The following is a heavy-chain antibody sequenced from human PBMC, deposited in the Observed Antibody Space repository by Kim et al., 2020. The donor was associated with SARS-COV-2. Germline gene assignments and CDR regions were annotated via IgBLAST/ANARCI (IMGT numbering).Heavy chain of an antibody. Sequence: YYADSVKGRFTISRDNSKNTLNLKMNSLRAEDTAVYYCARHDFWSGFPLDYWGQGTLVTVSS. V-gene: IGHV3-33*01. CDR3: ARHDFWSGFPLDY. J-gene: IGHJ4*02. D-gene: IGHD3-3*01.